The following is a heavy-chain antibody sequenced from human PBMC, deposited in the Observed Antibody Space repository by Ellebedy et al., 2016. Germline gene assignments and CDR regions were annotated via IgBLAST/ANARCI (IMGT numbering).Heavy chain of an antibody. CDR2: VYTSGST. CDR3: AREVYVAGSHHYGLDV. CDR1: GGSVSSDY. V-gene: IGHV4-4*07. D-gene: IGHD2-8*01. Sequence: SETLSLTCNVSGGSVSSDYWNWIRRPPGKGLEWIGRVYTSGSTNYNPSLKSRVTMSIDTSKNQFSVRLSSVTAADTALYYCAREVYVAGSHHYGLDVWGQGTTVTVSS. J-gene: IGHJ6*02.